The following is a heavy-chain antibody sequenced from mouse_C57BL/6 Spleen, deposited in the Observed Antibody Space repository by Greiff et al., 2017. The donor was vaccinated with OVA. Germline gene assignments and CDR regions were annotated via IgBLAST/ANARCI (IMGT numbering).Heavy chain of an antibody. CDR3: VIHYGKYYYAMDY. Sequence: EVKLVESGGGLVQPKGSLKLSCAASGFSFNTYAMNWVRQAPGKGLEWVARIRSKSNNYATYYADSVKDRFTISRDDSESMLYLQMNNLKTEDTAMYYCVIHYGKYYYAMDYWGQGTSVTVSS. CDR2: IRSKSNNYAT. J-gene: IGHJ4*01. D-gene: IGHD2-1*01. CDR1: GFSFNTYA. V-gene: IGHV10-1*01.